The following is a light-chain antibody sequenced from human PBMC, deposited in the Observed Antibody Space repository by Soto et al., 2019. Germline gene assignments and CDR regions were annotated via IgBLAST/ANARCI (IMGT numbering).Light chain of an antibody. V-gene: IGKV3D-15*02. CDR1: QSVSSN. Sequence: EIVMTQSPATLSVSPGERATLSCRASQSVSSNLAWYQQKPGQAPRLLIYGASIRATGIPDRFSGSGSGTDFTLTISRLEPEDCAVYYCQQYGDSPFTFGPGSKVDIK. J-gene: IGKJ3*01. CDR3: QQYGDSPFT. CDR2: GAS.